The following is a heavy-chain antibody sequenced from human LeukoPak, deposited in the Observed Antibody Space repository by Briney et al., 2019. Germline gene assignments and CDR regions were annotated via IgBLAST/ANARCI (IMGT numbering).Heavy chain of an antibody. D-gene: IGHD3-10*01. CDR1: GFTFSSYA. CDR2: ISYDGSNK. CDR3: ARDHVQLGELPLDY. J-gene: IGHJ4*02. V-gene: IGHV3-30-3*01. Sequence: GGSLRLSCAASGFTFSSYAMHWVRQAPGKGLEWVAVISYDGSNKYYADSVKGRFTISRDNSKNTLCLQMNSLRAEDTAVYYCARDHVQLGELPLDYWGQGTLVTVSS.